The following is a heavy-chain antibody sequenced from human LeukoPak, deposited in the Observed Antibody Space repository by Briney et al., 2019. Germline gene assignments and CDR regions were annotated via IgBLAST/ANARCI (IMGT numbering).Heavy chain of an antibody. CDR2: IYYSGST. Sequence: SETLPLTCTVSGGSISSSSYYWGWIRQPPGKGLEWIGSIYYSGSTYYNPSLKSQVTISVDTSKNQFSLKLSSVTAADTAVYYCARVYSGSFAFDYWGQGTLVTVSS. D-gene: IGHD1-26*01. V-gene: IGHV4-39*07. J-gene: IGHJ4*02. CDR1: GGSISSSSYY. CDR3: ARVYSGSFAFDY.